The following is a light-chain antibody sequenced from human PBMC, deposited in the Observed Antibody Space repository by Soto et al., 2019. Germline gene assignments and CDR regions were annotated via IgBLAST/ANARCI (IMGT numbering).Light chain of an antibody. CDR2: GAS. J-gene: IGKJ2*01. CDR3: QQYGSSPPYMYT. V-gene: IGKV3-20*01. CDR1: QSVSSSY. Sequence: EIVLTQSPGTLSLSPGERATLSCRASQSVSSSYLAWYQQKPGQAPRLLIYGASSRATGIPDRFSGSGSGTDFTLTISRLEPEDFAVYYCQQYGSSPPYMYTFGHGTMLEIK.